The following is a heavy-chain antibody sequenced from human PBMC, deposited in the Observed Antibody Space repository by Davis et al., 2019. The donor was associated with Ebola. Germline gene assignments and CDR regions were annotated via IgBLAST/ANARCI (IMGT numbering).Heavy chain of an antibody. D-gene: IGHD1-1*01. CDR1: GFTFSNYD. V-gene: IGHV3-23*01. J-gene: IGHJ4*02. CDR3: ARGIWYSYNFDC. Sequence: GESLKISCAASGFTFSNYDMSWVRHVPGKGLEWVSTSSASEGHTPYSDSVRGRFTISRANSKDTLFLQMNSLRAEDTAVYFCARGIWYSYNFDCWGQGTLVTVSS. CDR2: SSASEGHT.